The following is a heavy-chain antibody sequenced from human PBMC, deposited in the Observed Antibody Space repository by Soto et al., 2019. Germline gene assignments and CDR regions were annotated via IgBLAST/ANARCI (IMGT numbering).Heavy chain of an antibody. V-gene: IGHV3-23*01. J-gene: IGHJ4*02. CDR2: ISGSGGST. CDR3: AKEGYSSSSAGSWFDY. Sequence: GSLRLSCAASGFTFSSYAMSWVRQAPGKGLEWVSAISGSGGSTYYADSVKGRFTISRDNSKNTLYLQMDSLRAEDTAVYYCAKEGYSSSSAGSWFDYWGQGTLVTVSS. D-gene: IGHD6-6*01. CDR1: GFTFSSYA.